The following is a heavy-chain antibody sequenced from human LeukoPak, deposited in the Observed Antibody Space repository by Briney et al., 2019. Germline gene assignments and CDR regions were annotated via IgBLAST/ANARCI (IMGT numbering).Heavy chain of an antibody. CDR3: ARGDSGSYRNWFDP. D-gene: IGHD1-26*01. J-gene: IGHJ5*02. V-gene: IGHV1-18*01. CDR2: ISVYNANT. CDR1: GYTFTSYG. Sequence: ASVKVSCKASGYTFTSYGISWLRQAPGQGLEWMGWISVYNANTNYAQKFQGRVTMTTDTPTSTAYMELRSLRSDDTAVYYCARGDSGSYRNWFDPWGQGTLVTVSS.